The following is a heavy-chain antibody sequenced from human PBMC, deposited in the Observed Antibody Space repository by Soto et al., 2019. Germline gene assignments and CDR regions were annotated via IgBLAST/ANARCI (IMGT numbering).Heavy chain of an antibody. V-gene: IGHV4-59*01. D-gene: IGHD3-16*01. Sequence: PSETLSLTCSVSGGPIRSYYWSWIRQPPGKGLEWIGYIYYSGSTNYNPSLKSRVTISVDTSKNQFSLKLSSVTAADTAVYYCARGGGAFGWLAPWGQGTLVTVSS. CDR1: GGPIRSYY. J-gene: IGHJ5*02. CDR3: ARGGGAFGWLAP. CDR2: IYYSGST.